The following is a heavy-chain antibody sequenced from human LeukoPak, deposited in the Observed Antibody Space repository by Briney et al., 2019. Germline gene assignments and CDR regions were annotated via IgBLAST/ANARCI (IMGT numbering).Heavy chain of an antibody. D-gene: IGHD3-22*01. CDR2: ISSDGDNT. CDR3: ARDAVTQTRSDSSAYYPPYHFDY. CDR1: GFIFSNYG. V-gene: IGHV3-64D*06. J-gene: IGHJ4*02. Sequence: GGSLRLSCSASGFIFSNYGMYWVRQAPGKGLEFVSAISSDGDNTFYADSVKGRFTISRGNSKNTLYLQTSSLRGEDTAVYYCARDAVTQTRSDSSAYYPPYHFDYWGQGTLVTVPS.